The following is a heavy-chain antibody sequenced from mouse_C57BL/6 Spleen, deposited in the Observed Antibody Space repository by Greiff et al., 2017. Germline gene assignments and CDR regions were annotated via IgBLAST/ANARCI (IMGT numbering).Heavy chain of an antibody. CDR1: GFTFSDYY. Sequence: DVMLVESEGGLVQPGSSMKLSCTASGFTFSDYYMAWVRQVPEKGLEWVANINYDGSSTYYLDSLKSRFIISRDKAKNILYLQMSSLKSEDTATYYCARVNWDYFDYWGQGTTLTVSS. CDR2: INYDGSST. CDR3: ARVNWDYFDY. V-gene: IGHV5-16*01. J-gene: IGHJ2*01. D-gene: IGHD4-1*01.